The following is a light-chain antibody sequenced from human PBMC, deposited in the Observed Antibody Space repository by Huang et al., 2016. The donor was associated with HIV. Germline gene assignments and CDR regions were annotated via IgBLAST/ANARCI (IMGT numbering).Light chain of an antibody. V-gene: IGKV3-15*01. CDR2: GAA. J-gene: IGKJ1*01. CDR1: QSVGSN. Sequence: EIVMTQSPATLSVSPGERATLSCRASQSVGSNLAWYQQKPGQAPRLLIYGAATRATGIPARFIGSGSGTEFTRTISSLQSEDFAVYYCQQYNNWPPWTFGQGTKVEIK. CDR3: QQYNNWPPWT.